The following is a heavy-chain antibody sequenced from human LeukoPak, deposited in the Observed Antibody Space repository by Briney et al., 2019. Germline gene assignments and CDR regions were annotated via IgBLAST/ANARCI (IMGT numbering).Heavy chain of an antibody. CDR2: IDYTSNSYN. Sequence: SRILSLTCAISGDSLSRNSAAGHWIRPSRSGGLECLGTIDYTSNSYNAYAVSVKSRLTISAATSNIQFSLQMQSVTPADTAVYYCTTDDPPTGFGPWGREPWSPTPQ. D-gene: IGHD1-1*01. CDR1: GDSLSRNSAA. J-gene: IGHJ5*02. V-gene: IGHV6-1*01. CDR3: TTDDPPTGFGP.